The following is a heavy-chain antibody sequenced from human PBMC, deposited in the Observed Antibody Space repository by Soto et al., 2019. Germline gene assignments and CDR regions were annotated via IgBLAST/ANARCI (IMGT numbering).Heavy chain of an antibody. D-gene: IGHD3-3*01. Sequence: QVQLQASGPGLVKPSQTLSLTCAVSGRSISRVGYYWSWVRQHPGTGLEWIGSISYTGSTYYNPSLENRLSISLDTSGNRFSLRLNSVTAADTAIYYCARPNDYWNGYGPFDYWGQGSLVSVSS. CDR2: ISYTGST. V-gene: IGHV4-31*11. J-gene: IGHJ4*02. CDR3: ARPNDYWNGYGPFDY. CDR1: GRSISRVGYY.